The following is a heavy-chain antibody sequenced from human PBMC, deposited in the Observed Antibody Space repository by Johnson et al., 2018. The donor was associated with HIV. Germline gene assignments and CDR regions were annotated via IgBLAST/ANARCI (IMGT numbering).Heavy chain of an antibody. V-gene: IGHV3-20*04. J-gene: IGHJ1*01. CDR1: GFTVSSNY. D-gene: IGHD1-26*01. Sequence: EQLVESGGGLVQPGGSLRLSCAASGFTVSSNYMSWVRQAPGKGLEWDSGINWIGGDTGYADPVKGRFTSSRDNAKNSLYLQMNSLRAEDTALYYCARDRALGWELLGLRWAMWG. CDR2: INWIGGDT. CDR3: ARDRALGWELLGLRWAM.